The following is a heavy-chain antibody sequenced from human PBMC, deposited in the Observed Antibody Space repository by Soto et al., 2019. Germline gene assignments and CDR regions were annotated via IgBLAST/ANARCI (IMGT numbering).Heavy chain of an antibody. CDR3: AHPGRGVVVAAARTFEY. V-gene: IGHV2-5*02. J-gene: IGHJ4*02. Sequence: YGPTLVNPTQTLTLTCTFSVFSLSTSGVGVGWIRQPPGKALEWLALIYLDDEKRYNPSLKTRLTISKDTSKNQVVLTMTNMDPVDTATYYCAHPGRGVVVAAARTFEYWGQGTLVTVSS. D-gene: IGHD2-2*01. CDR2: IYLDDEK. CDR1: VFSLSTSGVG.